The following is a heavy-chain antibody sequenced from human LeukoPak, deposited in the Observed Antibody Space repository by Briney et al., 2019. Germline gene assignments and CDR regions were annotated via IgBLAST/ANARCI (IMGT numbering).Heavy chain of an antibody. J-gene: IGHJ4*02. D-gene: IGHD2-21*02. CDR1: GFTFNNYA. CDR2: IWFDGSDT. CDR3: GRGNFPHCSGDCFDS. Sequence: GGSLRLSCAASGFTFNNYAMSWVRQAPGKGLEWVAVIWFDGSDTRYADSVKGRFTIFRDDSKNTVYLQMNSLRVEDTAIYYCGRGNFPHCSGDCFDSWGQGTLVTVSS. V-gene: IGHV3-33*08.